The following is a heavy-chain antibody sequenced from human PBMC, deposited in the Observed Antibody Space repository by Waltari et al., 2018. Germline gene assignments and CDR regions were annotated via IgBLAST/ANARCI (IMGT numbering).Heavy chain of an antibody. V-gene: IGHV3-74*01. Sequence: EEQLVESGGGLVQPGDSLRLSCAASGFTYSNHWMHWVRQAPGRGLVWVSRINGDGSTSNYADSVKGRFTISRDNTKKTLYLQMKRLRVEDTAVYYCARLAPKTDRSPVPGRDYYYGLDVWGQGTTVTVSS. CDR2: INGDGSTS. CDR1: GFTYSNHW. CDR3: ARLAPKTDRSPVPGRDYYYGLDV. D-gene: IGHD1-26*01. J-gene: IGHJ6*02.